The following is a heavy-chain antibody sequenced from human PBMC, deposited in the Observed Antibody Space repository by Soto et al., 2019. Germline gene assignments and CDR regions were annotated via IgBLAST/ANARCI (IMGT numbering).Heavy chain of an antibody. V-gene: IGHV4-4*07. CDR2: IYTSGST. Sequence: QVQLQESGPGLVKPSETLSLTCTVSGGSISSYYWSWIRQPAGKGLEWIGRIYTSGSTNYNPSLKSRVTMSVDTSKNQFSLKLSSVTAADTAVYYCARDERPYDYSNYGWFDPWGQGTLVTVSS. CDR3: ARDERPYDYSNYGWFDP. D-gene: IGHD4-4*01. J-gene: IGHJ5*02. CDR1: GGSISSYY.